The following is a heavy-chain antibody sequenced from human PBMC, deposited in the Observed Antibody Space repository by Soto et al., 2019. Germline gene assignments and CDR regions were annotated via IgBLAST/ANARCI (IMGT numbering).Heavy chain of an antibody. CDR1: GLTFSNYW. CDR3: AAHDYGEY. Sequence: GGSLRLSCAASGLTFSNYWMHWVRQAPGKGLVWVSRINSDGSTTSYADSVKGRFTISRGNAKNTLYLQMNSLRAEDTAVYYCAAHDYGEYWGQGNLVTVSS. CDR2: INSDGSTT. V-gene: IGHV3-74*01. J-gene: IGHJ4*02.